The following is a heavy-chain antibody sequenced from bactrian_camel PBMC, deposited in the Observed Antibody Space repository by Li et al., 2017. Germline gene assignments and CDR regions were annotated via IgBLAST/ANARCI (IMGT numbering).Heavy chain of an antibody. Sequence: QLVESGGGLVQPGGSLRLSCATSGFTFTDYAVSWVRHAPGKGLEWVSAILGSDSRTYYADSVRGRFTISRDSAKNTLYLRLSSMKTEDTAMYYCAGGSGSWFGTYWGQGTQV. CDR2: ILGSDSRT. J-gene: IGHJ4*01. CDR3: AGGSGSWFGTY. V-gene: IGHV3S31*01. CDR1: GFTFTDYA. D-gene: IGHD2*01.